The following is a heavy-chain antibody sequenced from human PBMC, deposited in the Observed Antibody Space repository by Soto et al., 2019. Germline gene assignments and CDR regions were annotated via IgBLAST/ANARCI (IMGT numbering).Heavy chain of an antibody. CDR2: ISAYNGNT. Sequence: ASVKVSCKASGYTFTSYGISWVRQAPGQGLEWMGWISAYNGNTNYAQKFQGRVTMTRNTSISTAYMELSSLRSEDTAVYYCAREHGNYALDYWGQGTLVTVSS. V-gene: IGHV1-18*01. CDR3: AREHGNYALDY. D-gene: IGHD4-17*01. CDR1: GYTFTSYG. J-gene: IGHJ4*02.